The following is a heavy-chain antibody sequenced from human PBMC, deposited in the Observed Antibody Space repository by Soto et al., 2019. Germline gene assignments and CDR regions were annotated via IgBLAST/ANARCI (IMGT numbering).Heavy chain of an antibody. V-gene: IGHV3-9*01. CDR2: ISWNSGNL. J-gene: IGHJ4*02. CDR3: AKGASTTVFAFNDY. CDR1: GFTFDDYA. Sequence: EVQLVESGGGLVQPGRSLRLSCAASGFTFDDYAMHWVRQPPGKGLEWVSSISWNSGNLGYADSVKGRFTISRDNAKNSLYLLMNSLRGEDTALYSCAKGASTTVFAFNDYWGQGTLVTVSS. D-gene: IGHD4-17*01.